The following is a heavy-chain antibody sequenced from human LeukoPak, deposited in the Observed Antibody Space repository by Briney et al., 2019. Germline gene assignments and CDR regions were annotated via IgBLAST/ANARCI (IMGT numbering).Heavy chain of an antibody. CDR1: GGSFSGYY. CDR3: ARGGGNIYSSSWYRFDP. V-gene: IGHV4-34*01. J-gene: IGHJ5*02. CDR2: INHSGST. Sequence: PSETLSLTCAVYGGSFSGYYWSCIRQPPGKGLEWIGEINHSGSTNYNPSLKSRVTISVDTSKNQFSLKLSSVTAADTAVYYCARGGGNIYSSSWYRFDPWGQGTLVTVSS. D-gene: IGHD6-13*01.